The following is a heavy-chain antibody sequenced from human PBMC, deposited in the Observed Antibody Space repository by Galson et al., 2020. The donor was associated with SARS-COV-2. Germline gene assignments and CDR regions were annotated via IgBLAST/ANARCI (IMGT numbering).Heavy chain of an antibody. Sequence: GGSLRLSCTASGFTFGDSAMSWVRQAPGKGLEWVGFIRSKAYGGTTEYAASVKGRFTISRDDSKSIAYLQMNSLKTEDTAVYYCTRDDFWGGYFVDWGQGTLVTVSS. CDR2: IRSKAYGGTT. D-gene: IGHD3-3*01. J-gene: IGHJ4*02. CDR1: GFTFGDSA. V-gene: IGHV3-49*04. CDR3: TRDDFWGGYFVD.